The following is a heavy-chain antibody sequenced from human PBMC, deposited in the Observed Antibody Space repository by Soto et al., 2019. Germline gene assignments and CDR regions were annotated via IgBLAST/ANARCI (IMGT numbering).Heavy chain of an antibody. CDR3: ARTYTAMVDY. D-gene: IGHD5-18*01. Sequence: SETLSLTCAVSGGSISSGGYSWSWIRQPPGKGLEWIGYIYHSGSTYYNPSLKSRVTISVDRSKNQFSLKLSSVTAADTAVYYCARTYTAMVDYWGQGTLVTVSS. CDR2: IYHSGST. J-gene: IGHJ4*02. CDR1: GGSISSGGYS. V-gene: IGHV4-30-2*01.